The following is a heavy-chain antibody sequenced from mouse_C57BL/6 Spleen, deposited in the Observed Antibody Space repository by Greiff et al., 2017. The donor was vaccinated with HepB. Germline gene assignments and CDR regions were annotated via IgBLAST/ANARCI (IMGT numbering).Heavy chain of an antibody. J-gene: IGHJ2*01. Sequence: QVQLQQSGPELVKPGASVKISCKASGYSFTSYYIHWVKQRPGQGLEWIGWIYPGSGNTKYNEKFKGKATLTADTSSSTAYMQLSSLTSEDSAVYYCARTGLYYDYDVTFDYWGQGTTLTVSS. CDR1: GYSFTSYY. D-gene: IGHD2-4*01. CDR3: ARTGLYYDYDVTFDY. V-gene: IGHV1-66*01. CDR2: IYPGSGNT.